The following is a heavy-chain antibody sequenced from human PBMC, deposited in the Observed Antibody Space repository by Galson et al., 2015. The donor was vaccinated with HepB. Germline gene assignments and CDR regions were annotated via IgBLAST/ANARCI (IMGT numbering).Heavy chain of an antibody. CDR3: ARGPSYYGSGN. V-gene: IGHV1-8*02. CDR1: GYTFTSYG. J-gene: IGHJ4*02. D-gene: IGHD3-10*01. CDR2: MNPNSGNT. Sequence: SVKVSCKASGYTFTSYGVSWVRQAPGRGLEWMGWMNPNSGNTGYAQKFQGRVTMTRNTSISTAYMELSSLRSEDTAVYYCARGPSYYGSGNWGQGTLVTVSS.